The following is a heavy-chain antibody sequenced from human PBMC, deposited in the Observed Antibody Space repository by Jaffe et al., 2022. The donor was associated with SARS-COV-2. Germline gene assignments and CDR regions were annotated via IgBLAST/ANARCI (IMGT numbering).Heavy chain of an antibody. Sequence: EVQLVESGGGLVQPGGSLRLSCAASGFTFSSYDMHWVRQATGKGLEWVSAIGTAGDPYYPGSVKGRFTISRENAKNSLYLQMNSLRAGDTAVYYCARGSSDGDYQTGFDYWGQGTLVTVSS. CDR2: IGTAGDP. CDR3: ARGSSDGDYQTGFDY. V-gene: IGHV3-13*05. D-gene: IGHD4-17*01. CDR1: GFTFSSYD. J-gene: IGHJ4*02.